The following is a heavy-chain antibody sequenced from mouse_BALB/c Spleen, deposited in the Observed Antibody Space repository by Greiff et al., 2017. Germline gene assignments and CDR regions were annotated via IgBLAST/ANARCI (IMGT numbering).Heavy chain of an antibody. CDR2: IRNKANGYTT. J-gene: IGHJ1*01. D-gene: IGHD2-3*01. CDR3: ARDDDDYFDV. Sequence: EVKLVESGGGLVQPGGSLRLSCATSGFTFTDYYMSWVRQPPGKALAWLGFIRNKANGYTTEYSASVKGRFTISRDNSQSNLYLQMNTLRAEDSATYYCARDDDDYFDVWGAGTTVTVSS. V-gene: IGHV7-3*02. CDR1: GFTFTDYY.